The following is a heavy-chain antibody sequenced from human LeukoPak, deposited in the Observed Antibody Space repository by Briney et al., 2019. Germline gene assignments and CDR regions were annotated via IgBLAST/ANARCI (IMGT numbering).Heavy chain of an antibody. CDR3: ARDSPPSLFDP. CDR1: GFTVSSNY. J-gene: IGHJ5*02. CDR2: IYSGGST. Sequence: GGSLRLSCAASGFTVSSNYMSWVRQAPGKGLEWVSVIYSGGSTYYADSVKGRFTISRDNSKNTLYLQMNSLRAEDTAVYYCARDSPPSLFDPWGQGTLVTDSS. V-gene: IGHV3-66*01.